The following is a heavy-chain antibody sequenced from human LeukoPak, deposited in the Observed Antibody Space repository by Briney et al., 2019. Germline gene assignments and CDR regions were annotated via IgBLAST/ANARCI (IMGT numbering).Heavy chain of an antibody. V-gene: IGHV4-59*01. Sequence: NPSETLSLTCTVSGGSISSYYWSWIRQPPGKGLEWIGYIYYSGSTNYNPSLKSRVTISVDTSKNQFSLKLSSVTAADTAVYYCARGSGSYYRFYYFDYWGQGTLVTVSS. CDR1: GGSISSYY. CDR3: ARGSGSYYRFYYFDY. CDR2: IYYSGST. D-gene: IGHD3-10*01. J-gene: IGHJ4*02.